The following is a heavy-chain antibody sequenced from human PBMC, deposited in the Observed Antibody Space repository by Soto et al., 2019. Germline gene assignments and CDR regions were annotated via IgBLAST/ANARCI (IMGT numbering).Heavy chain of an antibody. V-gene: IGHV4-30-4*01. CDR3: ARVRAVAGTYWFDP. D-gene: IGHD6-19*01. J-gene: IGHJ5*02. Sequence: TLSLTCTVSGGSISSGDYYWSWLRQPPGKGLEWIGYIYYSGSTYYNPSLKSRVTISVDTSKNQFSLKLSSVTAADTAVYYCARVRAVAGTYWFDPWGQGTLVTVSS. CDR2: IYYSGST. CDR1: GGSISSGDYY.